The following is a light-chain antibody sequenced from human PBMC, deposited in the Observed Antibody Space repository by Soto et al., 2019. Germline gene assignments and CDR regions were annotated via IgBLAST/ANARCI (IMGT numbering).Light chain of an antibody. CDR3: QQRSNWPPLT. CDR1: QNIGSN. V-gene: IGKV3-11*01. Sequence: EIVLTQSPATLSVSPGERVTLSCRASQNIGSNLAWYHQKFGQAPRLLIYGASTRVTVIPARISGSGSGTDFTLTISRLEPEDFAVYYCQQRSNWPPLTFGGGTKVDI. J-gene: IGKJ4*01. CDR2: GAS.